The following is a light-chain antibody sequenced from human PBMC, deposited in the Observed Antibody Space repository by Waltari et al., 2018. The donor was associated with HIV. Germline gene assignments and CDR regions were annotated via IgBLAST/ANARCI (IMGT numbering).Light chain of an antibody. J-gene: IGKJ4*01. V-gene: IGKV3-15*01. Sequence: EIVMTQSPATLSVSPGASVTFSCRASHSVSSKLAWYQQKPGQAPRLLIYAASTRATGIPARFSGGGSGTEFTLTISSLQSEDFAVYFCQQYNNWPLTFGGGTRVEI. CDR1: HSVSSK. CDR2: AAS. CDR3: QQYNNWPLT.